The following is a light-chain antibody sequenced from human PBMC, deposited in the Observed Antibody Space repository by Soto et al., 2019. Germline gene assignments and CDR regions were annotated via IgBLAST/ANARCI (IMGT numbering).Light chain of an antibody. CDR1: SSNIGSNT. Sequence: QSVLTQPPSASGTPGQRVTISCSGSSSNIGSNTVNWYQQLPGTAPKLLIYSNNQRPSVVPDRFSGSKSGTSASLAISGLQSEDEADHYCGAWDDSLNGVVFGRGTKLTVL. J-gene: IGLJ2*01. CDR3: GAWDDSLNGVV. CDR2: SNN. V-gene: IGLV1-44*01.